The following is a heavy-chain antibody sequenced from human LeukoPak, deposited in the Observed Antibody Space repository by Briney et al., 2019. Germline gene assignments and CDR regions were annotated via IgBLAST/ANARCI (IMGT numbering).Heavy chain of an antibody. Sequence: GGSLRLSCAASGFTFRAYDMPWVRQPIGAGLQWVSAIGTAGDTFYAGSVKGRFTISRDNSKNTLYLQMNSLRAEDTAVYYCAKGIQRTVPYYFDYWGQGTLVTVSS. D-gene: IGHD5-18*01. J-gene: IGHJ4*02. V-gene: IGHV3-13*01. CDR1: GFTFRAYD. CDR3: AKGIQRTVPYYFDY. CDR2: IGTAGDT.